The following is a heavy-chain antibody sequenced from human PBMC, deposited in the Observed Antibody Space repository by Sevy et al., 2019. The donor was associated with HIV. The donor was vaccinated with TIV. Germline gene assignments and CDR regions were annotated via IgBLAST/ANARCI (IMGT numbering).Heavy chain of an antibody. D-gene: IGHD1-26*01. CDR2: LTGSSDYI. J-gene: IGHJ4*02. CDR1: GFSFSNYN. CDR3: AKWDADRRWYFDY. Sequence: GGSLRLACAASGFSFSNYNMNWVRQAPGKGLEWVSSLTGSSDYIYYADSVKGRFTISRDNAKNSLYLRMNSLKTEDTAVYYCAKWDADRRWYFDYWGQGILVTVSS. V-gene: IGHV3-21*06.